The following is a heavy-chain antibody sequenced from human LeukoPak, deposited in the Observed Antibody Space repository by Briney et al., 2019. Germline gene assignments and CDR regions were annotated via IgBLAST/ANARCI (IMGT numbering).Heavy chain of an antibody. CDR3: ARGYCGGDCSVDF. CDR2: ISAYNGNT. Sequence: ASVKVSCKASGYTFTSYGISWVRQAPGQGLEWMGWISAYNGNTNYAQKLQGRVTIIRDTSASTAYMELSSLRSEDTAVYYCARGYCGGDCSVDFWGQGTLVTVSS. V-gene: IGHV1-18*01. J-gene: IGHJ4*02. D-gene: IGHD2-21*02. CDR1: GYTFTSYG.